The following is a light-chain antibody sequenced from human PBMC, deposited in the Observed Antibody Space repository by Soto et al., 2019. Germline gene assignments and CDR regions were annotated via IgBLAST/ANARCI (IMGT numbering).Light chain of an antibody. CDR1: QSISSW. J-gene: IGKJ1*01. CDR3: QQYNSYSVT. Sequence: DIQLTQSPSTLSASVGDRVTLTCRASQSISSWLAWYQQKPGKAPKLLIYEASSLESGVPSRFSGSGSGTEFTLTISSLQPDDFATYYCQQYNSYSVTFGQGTKVDIK. CDR2: EAS. V-gene: IGKV1-5*01.